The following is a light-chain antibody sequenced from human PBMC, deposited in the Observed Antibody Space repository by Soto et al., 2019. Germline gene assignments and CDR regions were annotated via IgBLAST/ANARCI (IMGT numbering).Light chain of an antibody. CDR3: CSYAGNNIWV. CDR2: EVS. CDR1: STDIGSYNL. Sequence: QSALTQPASVSGSPGQSITISCTGTSTDIGSYNLVSWYQHHPVKAPKLVIYEVSKWPSGMSDRFSGSKSGNTASLTISGLQAEDEGDYYCCSYAGNNIWVFGGGTQLTVL. J-gene: IGLJ3*02. V-gene: IGLV2-23*02.